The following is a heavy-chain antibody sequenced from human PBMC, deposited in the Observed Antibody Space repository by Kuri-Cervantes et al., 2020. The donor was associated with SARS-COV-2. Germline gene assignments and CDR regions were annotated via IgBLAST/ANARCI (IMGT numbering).Heavy chain of an antibody. J-gene: IGHJ6*02. CDR1: GFTFSRYA. V-gene: IGHV3-30-3*02. Sequence: GESLKISCAASGFTFSRYAMHWVRQAPGKGLEWVAVISYDGTNKDYTASGKGRFTISRDNSQNTLYLQMKSLRTEDTAVYYCAKLASHSGFYYYGMDVWGQGTTVTVSS. CDR2: ISYDGTNK. CDR3: AKLASHSGFYYYGMDV. D-gene: IGHD2-21*01.